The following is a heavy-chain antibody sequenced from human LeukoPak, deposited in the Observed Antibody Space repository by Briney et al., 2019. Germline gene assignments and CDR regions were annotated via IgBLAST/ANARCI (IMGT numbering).Heavy chain of an antibody. CDR3: ARGRLHYDFWSDLQAGMDV. V-gene: IGHV4-30-4*01. D-gene: IGHD3-3*01. J-gene: IGHJ6*02. CDR1: GGSISSGDYY. Sequence: SETLSLTCTVSGGSISSGDYYWSWIRQPPGKGLEWIGYIYYSGSTYYNSSLKSRVTISVDTSKNQFSLKLSSVTAADTAVYYCARGRLHYDFWSDLQAGMDVWGQGTTVTVSS. CDR2: IYYSGST.